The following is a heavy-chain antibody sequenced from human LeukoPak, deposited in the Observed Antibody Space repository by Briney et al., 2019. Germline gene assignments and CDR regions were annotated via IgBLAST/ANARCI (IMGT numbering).Heavy chain of an antibody. Sequence: GGSLRLSCAASGFTFSSYVMHWVRQAPGKGLEWVAVIWYDGSNKYYADSVKGRFTISRDNSKNTLYLQMNSLRAEDTAVYYCARGGSGSSLAPFDYWGQGTLVTVSS. J-gene: IGHJ4*02. CDR2: IWYDGSNK. CDR1: GFTFSSYV. CDR3: ARGGSGSSLAPFDY. V-gene: IGHV3-33*01. D-gene: IGHD1-26*01.